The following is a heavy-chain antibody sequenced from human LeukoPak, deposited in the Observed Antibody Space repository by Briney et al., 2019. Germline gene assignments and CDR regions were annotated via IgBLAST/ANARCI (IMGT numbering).Heavy chain of an antibody. Sequence: GGSLRLSCAASGFTFSSHSMNWVRQAPGKGLEWVSYISSSSSTIYYADSVKGRFTISRDNAKNSLYLQMNSLRDEDTAVYYCARDLLYSGYDPDAFDIWGQGTMVTVSS. CDR2: ISSSSSTI. J-gene: IGHJ3*02. CDR3: ARDLLYSGYDPDAFDI. D-gene: IGHD5-12*01. V-gene: IGHV3-48*02. CDR1: GFTFSSHS.